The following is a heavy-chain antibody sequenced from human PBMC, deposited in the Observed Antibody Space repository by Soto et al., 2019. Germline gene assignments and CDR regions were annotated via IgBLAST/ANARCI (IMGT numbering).Heavy chain of an antibody. CDR1: GYTFTAYS. V-gene: IGHV1-2*02. D-gene: IGHD6-19*01. J-gene: IGHJ4*02. Sequence: QVQLMHSEAEVKKPGASVKVSCKASGYTFTAYSMHWVRQAPGQGLEWVGWFNPNSGDTIYAQKFQGRVTLTRDTSIGTAYMELYSLTSDDTAVYYCAREASAVISLDYWGQGTLVTVSS. CDR3: AREASAVISLDY. CDR2: FNPNSGDT.